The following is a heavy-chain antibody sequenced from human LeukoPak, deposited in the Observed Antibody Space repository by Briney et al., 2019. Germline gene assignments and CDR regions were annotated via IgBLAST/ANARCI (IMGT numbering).Heavy chain of an antibody. V-gene: IGHV1-2*02. CDR2: INPNSGGT. CDR1: GYTFTGYY. CDR3: ARRFPGGLARTVTPVFDY. J-gene: IGHJ4*02. D-gene: IGHD4-23*01. Sequence: ASVKVSCKASGYTFTGYYMHWVRQAPGQGLEWMGWINPNSGGTNYAQKFQGRVTMTRDTSISTAYMELSRLRSDDTAVYYCARRFPGGLARTVTPVFDYWGQGTLVTVSS.